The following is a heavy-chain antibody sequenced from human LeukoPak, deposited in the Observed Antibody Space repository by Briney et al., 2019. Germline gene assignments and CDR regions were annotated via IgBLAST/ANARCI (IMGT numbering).Heavy chain of an antibody. CDR1: GFTFSSYA. V-gene: IGHV3-30-3*01. D-gene: IGHD6-25*01. Sequence: GRSLRLSCAASGFTFSSYAMHWVRQAPGKGLEWVAVISYDGSNKYYADSVKGRFTISRDNSKNTLYLQMNSLRAEDTAVYYCARDRRVSGSYYYYMDVWGKGTTVTVSS. CDR3: ARDRRVSGSYYYYMDV. J-gene: IGHJ6*03. CDR2: ISYDGSNK.